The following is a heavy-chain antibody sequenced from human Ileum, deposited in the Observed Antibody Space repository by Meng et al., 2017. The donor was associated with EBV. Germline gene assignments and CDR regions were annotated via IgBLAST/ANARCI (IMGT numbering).Heavy chain of an antibody. CDR3: AGKREYVNAWPFDY. CDR1: RCSLLSLNW. D-gene: IGHD2/OR15-2a*01. CDR2: IFHSGIT. J-gene: IGHJ4*02. V-gene: IGHV4-4*02. Sequence: HASCPRLVHPSATLSSNCAVCRCSLLSLNWWTLLRQPPVKGLEWIGEIFHSGITNYNPSLKSRVTISVDKSKSQFSLKLSSVTAADTAVYYCAGKREYVNAWPFDYWGQGTLVTVSS.